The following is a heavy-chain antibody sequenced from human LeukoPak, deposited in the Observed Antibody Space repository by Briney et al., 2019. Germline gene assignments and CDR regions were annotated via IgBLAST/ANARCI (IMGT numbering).Heavy chain of an antibody. CDR2: VHLDGRT. CDR1: GGSVTSTNW. CDR3: ARGPRITMVRGVNWLPMAYFQH. Sequence: SETLSLTCDVSGGSVTSTNWWTWFRQPPGKGLEWIGEVHLDGRTNYNPSLKSRLVMSADLPENHISLKLTSVTAADTAVYYCARGPRITMVRGVNWLPMAYFQHWGQGTLVTVSS. D-gene: IGHD3-10*01. V-gene: IGHV4-4*02. J-gene: IGHJ1*01.